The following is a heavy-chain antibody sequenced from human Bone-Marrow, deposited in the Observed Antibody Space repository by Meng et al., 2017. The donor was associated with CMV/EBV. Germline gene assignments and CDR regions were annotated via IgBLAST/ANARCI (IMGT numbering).Heavy chain of an antibody. Sequence: SETLSLTCSVVGGSISSHYWSWIRQPPGKGLEWIGFVYYSARSTNYSPSLQSRVTISVDTSKNQLSLKLSSMTAADTAIYYCATGKSFDILSFYYPLIGVFDMWGQGTMVTVSS. D-gene: IGHD3-9*01. CDR1: GGSISSHY. CDR3: ATGKSFDILSFYYPLIGVFDM. V-gene: IGHV4-59*11. J-gene: IGHJ3*02. CDR2: VYYSARST.